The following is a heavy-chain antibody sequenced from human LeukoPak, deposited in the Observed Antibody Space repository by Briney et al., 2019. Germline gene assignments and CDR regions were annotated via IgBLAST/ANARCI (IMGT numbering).Heavy chain of an antibody. CDR2: ITGSGGNS. V-gene: IGHV3-23*01. CDR3: AKKSLWSGPFDY. J-gene: IGHJ4*02. D-gene: IGHD3-3*01. Sequence: QPGGSLRLSCKASGFIFSNYAMSWVRQAPGKGLEWVSVITGSGGNSYYTDSVKGRFTLSRDNSKNTLFLQKNSLRAEDTAVYFCAKKSLWSGPFDYWGQGTLVTVFS. CDR1: GFIFSNYA.